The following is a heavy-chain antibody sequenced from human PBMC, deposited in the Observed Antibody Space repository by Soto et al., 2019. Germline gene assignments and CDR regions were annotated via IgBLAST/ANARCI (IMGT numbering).Heavy chain of an antibody. CDR2: ITDTGGDA. CDR1: GLTFGSRA. V-gene: IGHV3-23*01. D-gene: IGHD3-10*01. CDR3: AKEGRLASPAGDYFDS. Sequence: GGSLRLSCVASGLTFGSRAMTWVRQAPGEGLQWVSTITDTGGDAKYADSVRGRFTISRDDSRNLVYLQMSRLRLDDTAVHFCAKEGRLASPAGDYFDSWGPGTLVTVSS. J-gene: IGHJ4*02.